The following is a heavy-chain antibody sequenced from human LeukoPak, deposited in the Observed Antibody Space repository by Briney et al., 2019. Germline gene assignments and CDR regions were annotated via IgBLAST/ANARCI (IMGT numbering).Heavy chain of an antibody. CDR3: ARCPAGLYGSGSTHYYYYMDV. J-gene: IGHJ6*03. D-gene: IGHD3-10*01. V-gene: IGHV1-46*01. CDR1: GFTFTIYY. CDR2: INPSGGST. Sequence: ASVKGSCKASGFTFTIYYIHWVRQAPGQGLEWMGIINPSGGSTSYAQKFQGRVTMTRDMSTSTVYMELSSLRSEDTAVYYCARCPAGLYGSGSTHYYYYMDVWGKGTTVTISS.